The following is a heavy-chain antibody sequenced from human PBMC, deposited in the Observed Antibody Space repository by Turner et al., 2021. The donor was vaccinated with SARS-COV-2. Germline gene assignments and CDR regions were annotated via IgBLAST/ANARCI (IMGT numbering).Heavy chain of an antibody. Sequence: QVQLVESGGGVVQAGRSLRLACAAAGFIFSSYGMPWVRQAPGKGLEWVAVIWYDGSNKYYADSVKGRFTISRDKSKNTLYLQMNSLRAEDTAVYYCARDHYYDSSGYTLDAFDIWGQGTMVTISS. D-gene: IGHD3-22*01. CDR1: GFIFSSYG. CDR3: ARDHYYDSSGYTLDAFDI. J-gene: IGHJ3*02. V-gene: IGHV3-33*01. CDR2: IWYDGSNK.